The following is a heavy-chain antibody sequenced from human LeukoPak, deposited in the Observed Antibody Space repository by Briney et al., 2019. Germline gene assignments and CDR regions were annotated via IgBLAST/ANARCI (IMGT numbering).Heavy chain of an antibody. D-gene: IGHD1-14*01. CDR1: GLTFNNYA. Sequence: GGSLRLSCAVSGLTFNNYAMSWVRQAPGKGLEWVSGISGRGASKYYADSVKGRFTISRDNSKNTLYLQMNNLRADDTAVYYCARAGNIRFDYWGQGTLVTVSS. J-gene: IGHJ4*02. V-gene: IGHV3-23*01. CDR2: ISGRGASK. CDR3: ARAGNIRFDY.